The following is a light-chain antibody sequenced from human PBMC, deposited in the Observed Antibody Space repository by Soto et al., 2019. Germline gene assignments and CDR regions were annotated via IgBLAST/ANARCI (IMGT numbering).Light chain of an antibody. CDR1: QRVTTNY. CDR3: QQYGNSXT. V-gene: IGKV3-20*01. Sequence: PGERATLSCRASQRVTTNYLAWFQQKPGQAPRLLIYGVSRRATGIPDRFSGSGSGTDFTLTISRLEPEDFAVYYCQQYGNSXTFGQGTRLEIK. J-gene: IGKJ5*01. CDR2: GVS.